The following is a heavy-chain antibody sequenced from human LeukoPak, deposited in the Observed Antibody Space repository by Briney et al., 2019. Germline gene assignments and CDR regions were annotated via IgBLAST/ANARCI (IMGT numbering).Heavy chain of an antibody. CDR3: AREERNAFDI. V-gene: IGHV3-53*01. D-gene: IGHD1-26*01. Sequence: GGSLRLSCAASGFTVSSNYMSWVRQAPGKGLEWVSVIYSGGSTCYADSVKGRFTISRDNSKNTLYLQMNSLRAEDTAVYYCAREERNAFDIWGQGTMVTVSS. CDR2: IYSGGST. J-gene: IGHJ3*02. CDR1: GFTVSSNY.